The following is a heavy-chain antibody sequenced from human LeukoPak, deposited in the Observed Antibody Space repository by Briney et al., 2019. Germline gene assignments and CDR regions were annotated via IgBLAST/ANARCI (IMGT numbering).Heavy chain of an antibody. J-gene: IGHJ4*02. CDR2: INHNGEMI. Sequence: PGGSLRLSCAASGFTFSNYVMSWVRQAPGKGLEWLSYINHNGEMIFYPDFVKGRFTISRDNSKNTLYLQMNSLRAEDTAVYYCAKYTMDTARTPFDYWGQGTLVTVSS. CDR3: AKYTMDTARTPFDY. CDR1: GFTFSNYV. V-gene: IGHV3-23*01. D-gene: IGHD5-18*01.